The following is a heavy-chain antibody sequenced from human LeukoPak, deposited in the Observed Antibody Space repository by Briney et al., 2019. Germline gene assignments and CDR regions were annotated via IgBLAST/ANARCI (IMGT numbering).Heavy chain of an antibody. CDR1: GGTFSSYA. CDR2: IIPIFGTA. Sequence: PRASVKVSCKASGGTFSSYAISWVRQAPGQGLEWMGGIIPIFGTANYAQKFQGRVTITADESTSTAYMELSSLRSEDTAVYYCARAGIAAAGTPDYWGQGALVTVSS. J-gene: IGHJ4*02. CDR3: ARAGIAAAGTPDY. V-gene: IGHV1-69*01. D-gene: IGHD6-13*01.